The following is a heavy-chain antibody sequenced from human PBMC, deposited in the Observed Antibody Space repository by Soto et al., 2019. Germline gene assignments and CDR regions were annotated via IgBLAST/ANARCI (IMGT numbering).Heavy chain of an antibody. CDR2: IYYSGST. V-gene: IGHV4-59*01. J-gene: IGHJ3*02. CDR1: GGSISSYY. Sequence: SETLSLTCTVSGGSISSYYWSWIRQPPGKGLEWIGYIYYSGSTNYNPSLKSRVTISVDTSKNQFSLKLSSVTAADTAVYYCVRVWGGAFDIWGQGTMVTVSS. D-gene: IGHD3-10*01. CDR3: VRVWGGAFDI.